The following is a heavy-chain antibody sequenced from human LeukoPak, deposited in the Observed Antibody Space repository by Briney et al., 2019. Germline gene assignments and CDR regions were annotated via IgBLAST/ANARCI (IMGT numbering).Heavy chain of an antibody. D-gene: IGHD1-26*01. V-gene: IGHV3-23*01. CDR2: ISGSGGTT. J-gene: IGHJ5*02. CDR3: VKGFSRSYYRSANWFDP. CDR1: GFTLSSYA. Sequence: GGSLRLSCAASGFTLSSYAMSWVRQAPGKRLEWVSGISGSGGTTYYADSVKGRFTISRDNSKNTLYLQMSILRADDTAVYYCVKGFSRSYYRSANWFDPWGQGTLVTVSS.